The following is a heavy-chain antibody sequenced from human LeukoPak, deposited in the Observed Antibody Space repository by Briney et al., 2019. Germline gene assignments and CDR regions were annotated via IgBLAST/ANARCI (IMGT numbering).Heavy chain of an antibody. CDR3: AKDGGTVTSYYFDS. D-gene: IGHD4-11*01. CDR1: GFTFSAYA. CDR2: ISAWGDNT. V-gene: IGHV3-23*01. J-gene: IGHJ4*02. Sequence: SGGSLRLSCAASGFTFSAYAMSWVRQAPGKGLEWVSGISAWGDNTYSADSVRGRFTISRDNSENTLYLQMNSLRVEDTAVYYCAKDGGTVTSYYFDSWGLGTLVTVSS.